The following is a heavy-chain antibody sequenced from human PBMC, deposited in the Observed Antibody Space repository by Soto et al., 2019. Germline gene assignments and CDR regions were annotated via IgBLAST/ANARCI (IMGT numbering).Heavy chain of an antibody. D-gene: IGHD3-3*01. J-gene: IGHJ4*02. V-gene: IGHV3-30-3*01. CDR1: GFTFSSYA. Sequence: QVQLVESGGGVVQPGRSLRLSCAASGFTFSSYAMHWVRQAPGKGLEWVAVISYDGSNKYYADSVKGRFTISRDNSKNTLYLQMNSLRAEDTAVYYCARVEYYDFWSGYYGHFDYWGQGTLVTVSS. CDR2: ISYDGSNK. CDR3: ARVEYYDFWSGYYGHFDY.